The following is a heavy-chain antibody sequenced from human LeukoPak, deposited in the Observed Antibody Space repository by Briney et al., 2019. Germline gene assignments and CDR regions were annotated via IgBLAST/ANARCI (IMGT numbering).Heavy chain of an antibody. CDR3: VSPRGFGYGYFDY. D-gene: IGHD5-18*01. V-gene: IGHV4-39*01. J-gene: IGHJ4*02. Sequence: PSETLSLTCTVSGGSIRSSSYYWGWIRQPPGKGLEWIGSIYYSKYTYYNPSLKSRVTISADTSKNQFSLTLGSVSATDTAVYYCVSPRGFGYGYFDYWGQGTLVTVSS. CDR2: IYYSKYT. CDR1: GGSIRSSSYY.